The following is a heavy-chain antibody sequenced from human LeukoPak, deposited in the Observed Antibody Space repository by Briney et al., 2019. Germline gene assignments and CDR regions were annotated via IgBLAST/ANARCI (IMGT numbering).Heavy chain of an antibody. J-gene: IGHJ6*03. V-gene: IGHV3-23*01. CDR3: ARAGGYCSGGSCYSFGYYYYYMDV. CDR2: ISGSGDTT. Sequence: GGSLRLSCAASGFTFSSYAMTWVRQGPGKGLEWVSGISGSGDTTYYADSVKGRFTISRDNSKNTLYLQMNSLRAEDTAVYYCARAGGYCSGGSCYSFGYYYYYMDVWGKGTTVTISS. D-gene: IGHD2-15*01. CDR1: GFTFSSYA.